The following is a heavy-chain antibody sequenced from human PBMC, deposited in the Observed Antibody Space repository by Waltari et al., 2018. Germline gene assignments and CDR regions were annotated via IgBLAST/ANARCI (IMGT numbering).Heavy chain of an antibody. J-gene: IGHJ4*02. D-gene: IGHD4-17*01. CDR2: IDLDDDK. V-gene: IGHV2-70*04. CDR3: ARSSYGDHRFDY. Sequence: QVTLKESGPALVKPTQTLTLTCTFSGFSLSTSGMRVSWIRQPPGKALEWLARIDLDDDKFYSTSLKTRLTISKDTSKNQVVLTMTNMDPVDTATYYCARSSYGDHRFDYWGQGTLVTVSS. CDR1: GFSLSTSGMR.